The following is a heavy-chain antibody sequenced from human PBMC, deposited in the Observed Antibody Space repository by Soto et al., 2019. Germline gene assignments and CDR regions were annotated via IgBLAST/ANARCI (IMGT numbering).Heavy chain of an antibody. Sequence: QVQLVESGGGVVQPGRSLRLSCAASGFTFSSYGMHWVRQAPGKGLEWVAVIWYDGSNKYYADSVKGPFTISRDNSKNTLYLQMNSLRAEATAVYYCASETPGSSSWYPLGYYYGMDVWGQGTTVTVSS. CDR2: IWYDGSNK. J-gene: IGHJ6*02. CDR3: ASETPGSSSWYPLGYYYGMDV. D-gene: IGHD6-13*01. V-gene: IGHV3-33*01. CDR1: GFTFSSYG.